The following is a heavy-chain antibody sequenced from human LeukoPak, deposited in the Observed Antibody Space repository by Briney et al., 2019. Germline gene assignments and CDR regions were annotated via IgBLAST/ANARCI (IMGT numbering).Heavy chain of an antibody. CDR2: IKQDGSEK. CDR1: GFSFTGYW. Sequence: GGSLRLSCAASGFSFTGYWMSWVRQAPGKGLEWMANIKQDGSEKYYVDSVRGRFTISRDNVKNSLFLQMNNLTAEDTAVYYCATSRGDHWGQGTLVTVSS. J-gene: IGHJ4*02. D-gene: IGHD3-10*01. V-gene: IGHV3-7*03. CDR3: ATSRGDH.